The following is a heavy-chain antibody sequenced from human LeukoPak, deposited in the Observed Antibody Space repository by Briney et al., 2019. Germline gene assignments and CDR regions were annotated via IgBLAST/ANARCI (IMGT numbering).Heavy chain of an antibody. Sequence: GGSLRLSCAASGFTFSSYSMNWVRQAPGKGLEWVSSISSSSSYIYYADSVKGRFTISRDNAKNSLYLQMNSLRAEDTAVYYYAKVFPYYDSSGRYFDYWGQGTLVTVSS. D-gene: IGHD3-22*01. CDR2: ISSSSSYI. J-gene: IGHJ4*02. CDR1: GFTFSSYS. CDR3: AKVFPYYDSSGRYFDY. V-gene: IGHV3-21*04.